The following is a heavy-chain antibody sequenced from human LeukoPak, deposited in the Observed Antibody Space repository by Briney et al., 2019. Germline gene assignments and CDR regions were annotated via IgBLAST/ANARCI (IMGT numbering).Heavy chain of an antibody. Sequence: SETLSLTCTVSGGSISSSSYYWGWIRQPPGKGLEWIGSIYYSGSTYYNPSLKSRVTISVDTSKNQFSLKLSSVTAADTAVYYCATTITIFGVASGYWGQGTLVTVSS. D-gene: IGHD3-3*01. CDR3: ATTITIFGVASGY. V-gene: IGHV4-39*07. CDR2: IYYSGST. CDR1: GGSISSSSYY. J-gene: IGHJ4*02.